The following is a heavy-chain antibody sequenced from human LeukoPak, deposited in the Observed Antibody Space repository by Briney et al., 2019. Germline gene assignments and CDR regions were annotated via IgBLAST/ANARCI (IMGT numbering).Heavy chain of an antibody. CDR2: INWNGGST. J-gene: IGHJ6*03. CDR3: ARDPYSGNYGNYYYYYMDV. D-gene: IGHD1-26*01. CDR1: GFTFDDYG. V-gene: IGHV3-20*04. Sequence: GGSLRLSCAASGFTFDDYGMSWVRQAPGKGLEWVSGINWNGGSTGYAGSVKGRFTISRDNAKNSLFLQMNNLSPDDTAVYFCARDPYSGNYGNYYYYYMDVWGKGTTVTISS.